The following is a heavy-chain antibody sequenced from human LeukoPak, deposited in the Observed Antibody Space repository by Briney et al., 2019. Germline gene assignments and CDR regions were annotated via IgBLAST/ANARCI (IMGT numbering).Heavy chain of an antibody. CDR3: AKGGGGRLIYYYYMDV. CDR1: GFTFDDYA. D-gene: IGHD3-16*01. CDR2: ISWNSDSI. J-gene: IGHJ6*03. Sequence: GGSLRLSCAASGFTFDDYAMHWVRQAPGKGLEWVSGISWNSDSIDYADSVKGRFTISRDNAKNSLYLQMNSLRAEDMALYYCAKGGGGRLIYYYYMDVWGKGTTVTVSS. V-gene: IGHV3-9*03.